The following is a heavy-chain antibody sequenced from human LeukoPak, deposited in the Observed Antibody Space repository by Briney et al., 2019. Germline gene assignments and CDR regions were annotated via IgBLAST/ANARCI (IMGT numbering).Heavy chain of an antibody. CDR3: ARDPNHYDFWSGYPYYFDY. CDR1: GFTFSSYS. D-gene: IGHD3-3*01. V-gene: IGHV3-21*01. CDR2: IISISSYI. J-gene: IGHJ4*02. Sequence: PGGSLRLSCAASGFTFSSYSMNWVRQPPGKGLEWVSSIISISSYIYYTDSVKGRFTISRDNAKNSLYLQMNSLRAEDTAVYYCARDPNHYDFWSGYPYYFDYWGQGTLVTVSS.